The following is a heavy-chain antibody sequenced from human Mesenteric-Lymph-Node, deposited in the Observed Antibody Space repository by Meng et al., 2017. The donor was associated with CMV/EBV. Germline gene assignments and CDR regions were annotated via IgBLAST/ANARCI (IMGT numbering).Heavy chain of an antibody. CDR3: ARYRGSGEGWFDP. CDR2: IYYSGST. CDR1: GGSISSSSYY. Sequence: GSLRLSCTVSGGSISSSSYYWGWIRQPPGKGLEWIGSIYYSGSTYHNPSLKSRVTISVDTSKNQFSLKLTSVTAADTAVYYCARYRGSGEGWFDPWGQGTLVTVSS. J-gene: IGHJ5*02. V-gene: IGHV4-39*07. D-gene: IGHD2-21*01.